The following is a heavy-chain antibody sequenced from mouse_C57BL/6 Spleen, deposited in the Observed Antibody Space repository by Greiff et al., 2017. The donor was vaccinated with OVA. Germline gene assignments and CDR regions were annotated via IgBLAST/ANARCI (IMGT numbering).Heavy chain of an antibody. CDR2: IYPGSGNT. CDR1: GYTFTDYY. V-gene: IGHV1-76*01. Sequence: VQLQQSGAELVRPGASVKLSCKASGYTFTDYYINWVKQRPGQGLEWIARIYPGSGNTYYNEKFKGKATLTAEKSSSTAYMQLSSLTSEDSAVYFCARGPTHLYYFDYWGQGTTLTVSS. CDR3: ARGPTHLYYFDY. J-gene: IGHJ2*01.